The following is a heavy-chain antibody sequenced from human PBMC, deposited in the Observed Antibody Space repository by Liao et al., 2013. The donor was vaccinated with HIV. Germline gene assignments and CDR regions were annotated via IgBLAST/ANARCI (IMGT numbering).Heavy chain of an antibody. CDR1: GGSISNYY. D-gene: IGHD3-10*01. V-gene: IGHV4-59*12. CDR3: ARVSSRGYFDY. CDR2: IYYSGST. Sequence: QVQLQESGPGLVKPSETLSLTCTVSGGSISNYYWSWIRQPAGKGLEWIGTIYYSGSTYYNPSLKSRVTISGDTSKNQFSLKLSSVTAADTAVYYCARVSSRGYFDYWGQGTLVTVSS. J-gene: IGHJ4*02.